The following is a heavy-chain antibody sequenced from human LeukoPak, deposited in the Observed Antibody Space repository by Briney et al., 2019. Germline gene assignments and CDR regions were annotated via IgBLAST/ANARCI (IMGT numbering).Heavy chain of an antibody. D-gene: IGHD2-2*02. CDR2: INHSGST. J-gene: IGHJ3*02. CDR1: GGSFSGYY. V-gene: IGHV4-34*01. CDR3: ARVVWDIVVVPAAIAAFDI. Sequence: SETLSLTCAVYGGSFSGYYWSWIRQPPGKGLEWIGEINHSGSTNYNPSLKSRVTISVDTSKNQFSLKLSSVTAAVTAVYYCARVVWDIVVVPAAIAAFDIWGQGTMVTVSS.